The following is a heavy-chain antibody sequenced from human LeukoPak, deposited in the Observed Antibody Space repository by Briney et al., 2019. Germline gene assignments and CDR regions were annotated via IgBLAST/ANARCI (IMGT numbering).Heavy chain of an antibody. V-gene: IGHV3-48*03. J-gene: IGHJ6*02. D-gene: IGHD6-13*01. CDR2: ISAGGTTI. CDR3: AKGVYSSSWYDYYGMDV. Sequence: GGSLTLSCAASGLILRSYEMSWVRQAPGKGLEWVSYISAGGTTIYYADSVKGRFTISRDNAKNTLYLQMNSLRAEDTAVYYCAKGVYSSSWYDYYGMDVWGQGTTVTVSS. CDR1: GLILRSYE.